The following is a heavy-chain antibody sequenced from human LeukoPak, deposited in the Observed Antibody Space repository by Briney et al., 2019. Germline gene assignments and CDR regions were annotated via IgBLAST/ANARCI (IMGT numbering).Heavy chain of an antibody. CDR2: VSSSSSYI. V-gene: IGHV3-21*01. J-gene: IGHJ4*02. D-gene: IGHD3-10*01. Sequence: PGGSLRLSCAASGFTFSSYSMNWVRQAPGKGLEWVSSVSSSSSYIYYADSVKGRFTISRDNAKNSLYLQMNSLRAEDTAVYYCARGETLIWFGIPNWGQGTLVTVSS. CDR1: GFTFSSYS. CDR3: ARGETLIWFGIPN.